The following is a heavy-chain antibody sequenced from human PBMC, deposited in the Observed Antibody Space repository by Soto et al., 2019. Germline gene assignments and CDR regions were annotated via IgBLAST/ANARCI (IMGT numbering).Heavy chain of an antibody. CDR2: IYISGST. J-gene: IGHJ4*02. CDR3: AGYDSSGYYLDY. D-gene: IGHD3-22*01. Sequence: SESLSLSCSVSGGSISSHYWSWIRQPAGKGLEWIGLIYISGSTNYNPSLKSRVTMSVDTSKSQFSLKLSSVTAADTAVYYCAGYDSSGYYLDYWGQGTLVTVSS. CDR1: GGSISSHY. V-gene: IGHV4-4*07.